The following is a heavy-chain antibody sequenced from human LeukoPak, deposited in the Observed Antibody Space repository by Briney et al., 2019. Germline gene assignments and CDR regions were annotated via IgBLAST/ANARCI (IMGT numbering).Heavy chain of an antibody. CDR1: GGSISSSSYY. Sequence: SETLSLTCTVSGGSISSSSYYWGWIRQPPGKGLEYIGNIYSSGTTYYNPSLKSRVTISIDTSKSQFSLRLSSVTAADTAVYYCVQNIPGTIEHWGQGTLVTVPS. CDR3: VQNIPGTIEH. CDR2: IYSSGTT. D-gene: IGHD1-7*01. J-gene: IGHJ1*01. V-gene: IGHV4-39*01.